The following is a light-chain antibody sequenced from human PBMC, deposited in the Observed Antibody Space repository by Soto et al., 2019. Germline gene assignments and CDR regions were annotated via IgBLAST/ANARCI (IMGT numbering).Light chain of an antibody. CDR1: QGISSY. J-gene: IGKJ5*01. V-gene: IGKV1-9*01. CDR2: AAS. CDR3: QQRDSYPLT. Sequence: DIQLTSSPSFLAASVGDRVTITCRASQGISSYLGWFQQKPGKAPKLLIYAASTLQSGVPSRFTGSGSGTEFTLTTSSLQPEDFATYYCQQRDSYPLTFGQGTRLDIK.